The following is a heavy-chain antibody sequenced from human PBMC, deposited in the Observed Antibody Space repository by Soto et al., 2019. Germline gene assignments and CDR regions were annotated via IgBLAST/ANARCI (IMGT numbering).Heavy chain of an antibody. V-gene: IGHV3-13*01. D-gene: IGHD2-15*01. CDR1: GFTFSSYD. CDR3: ARMIGYCSGGSCSVGAFDI. Sequence: VGSLRLSCAASGFTFSSYDMHWVRQATGKGLEWVSAIGTAGDTYYPGSVKGRFTISRENAKNSLYLQVNSLRAGDTAVYYCARMIGYCSGGSCSVGAFDIWGQGTMVTVSS. CDR2: IGTAGDT. J-gene: IGHJ3*02.